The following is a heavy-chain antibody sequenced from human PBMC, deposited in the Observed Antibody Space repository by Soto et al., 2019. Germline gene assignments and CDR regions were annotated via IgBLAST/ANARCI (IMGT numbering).Heavy chain of an antibody. Sequence: PGGSLRLSCAASGFTFSSYAMSWVRQAPGKGLEWVSAISGSGGSTYYADSVKGRFTISRDNSKNTLYLQMNSLRAEDTAVYYCAKDDSPGTAMVLDPNWFDPWGQGTLVTVSS. CDR1: GFTFSSYA. J-gene: IGHJ5*02. CDR2: ISGSGGST. D-gene: IGHD5-18*01. CDR3: AKDDSPGTAMVLDPNWFDP. V-gene: IGHV3-23*01.